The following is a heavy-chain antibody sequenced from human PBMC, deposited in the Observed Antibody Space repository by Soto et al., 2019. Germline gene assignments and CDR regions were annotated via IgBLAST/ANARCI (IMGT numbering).Heavy chain of an antibody. CDR3: ASHNFFCGGDCNSSGMDV. CDR2: SNPSYSYT. Sequence: GEALEISCLGYGYMFTNNWINRVRQGFGGGPEWLGRSNPSYSYTKYNPSFQGHVTISADKSTSTAYLQWSSLRASDTAVYYCASHNFFCGGDCNSSGMDVWGQGTTVTVSS. D-gene: IGHD2-21*02. J-gene: IGHJ6*02. V-gene: IGHV5-10-1*01. CDR1: GYMFTNNW.